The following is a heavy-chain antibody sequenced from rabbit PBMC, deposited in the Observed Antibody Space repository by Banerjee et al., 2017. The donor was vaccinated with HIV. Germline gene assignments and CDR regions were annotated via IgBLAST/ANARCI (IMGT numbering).Heavy chain of an antibody. Sequence: TLTCTASGFDLSSYYYMCWVRQAPGKGLEYIGYITYGGSAYYASWVNGRFTISRENTQNTLYLQLNSLTAADTATYLCARDLAGVIGWNFGLWGQGTLVTVS. J-gene: IGHJ4*01. V-gene: IGHV1S28*01. CDR1: GFDLSSYY. CDR2: ITYGGSA. D-gene: IGHD4-1*01. CDR3: ARDLAGVIGWNFGL.